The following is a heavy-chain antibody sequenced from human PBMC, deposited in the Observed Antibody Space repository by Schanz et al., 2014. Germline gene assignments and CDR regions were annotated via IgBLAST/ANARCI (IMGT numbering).Heavy chain of an antibody. Sequence: EVQLVESGGGLVKPGGSLRLSCAASTSIFNHAWMSWVRQAPGKGLEWVSSISSRSSHIYYADSVKGRFTVSRDNAKNSVYLQMNSLRAEDTAVYYCARGGFGEVSYFDYWGQGTLVTVSS. CDR2: ISSRSSHI. J-gene: IGHJ4*02. CDR3: ARGGFGEVSYFDY. D-gene: IGHD3-10*01. V-gene: IGHV3-21*01. CDR1: TSIFNHAW.